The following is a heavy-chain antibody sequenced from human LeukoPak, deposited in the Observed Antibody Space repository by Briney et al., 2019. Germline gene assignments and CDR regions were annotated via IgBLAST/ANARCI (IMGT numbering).Heavy chain of an antibody. D-gene: IGHD1-26*01. V-gene: IGHV3-23*01. Sequence: PGGSLRLSCAASGFTFSSYWMNWARQAPGKGLEWASAISGSGGSTYYADSVKGRFTISRDNSKNTLYLQMNSLRAEDTAVYYCAKGLRVGATVFDYWGQGTLVTVSS. CDR1: GFTFSSYW. CDR2: ISGSGGST. CDR3: AKGLRVGATVFDY. J-gene: IGHJ4*02.